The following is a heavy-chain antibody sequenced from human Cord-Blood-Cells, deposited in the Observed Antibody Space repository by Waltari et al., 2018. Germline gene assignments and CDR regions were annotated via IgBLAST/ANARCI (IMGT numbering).Heavy chain of an antibody. CDR2: ISGSGGST. Sequence: EVQLLESGGGLVQPGGSLRLSCAASGFTFSSYAMSWLRQAPGKGLEWDSAISGSGGSTYYADSVKGRFTISRDNYKNTLYLQMNSLRAEDTAVYYCAKVDGSRYFDLWGRGTLVTVSS. CDR1: GFTFSSYA. V-gene: IGHV3-23*01. D-gene: IGHD3-10*01. CDR3: AKVDGSRYFDL. J-gene: IGHJ2*01.